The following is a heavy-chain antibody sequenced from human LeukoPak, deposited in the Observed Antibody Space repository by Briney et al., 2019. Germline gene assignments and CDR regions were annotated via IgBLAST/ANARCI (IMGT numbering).Heavy chain of an antibody. D-gene: IGHD1-26*01. J-gene: IGHJ6*02. V-gene: IGHV1-46*01. CDR1: GYTFTSYY. CDR2: INPSGGST. Sequence: GASVKVSCKASGYTFTSYYMHWVRQAPGQGLEWMGIINPSGGSTSYAQKFQGRVTMTRDTSTSTVYMELSSLRSEDTAVYYCARVYGSYLPPYYYYYGMDVWGQGTTVTVSS. CDR3: ARVYGSYLPPYYYYYGMDV.